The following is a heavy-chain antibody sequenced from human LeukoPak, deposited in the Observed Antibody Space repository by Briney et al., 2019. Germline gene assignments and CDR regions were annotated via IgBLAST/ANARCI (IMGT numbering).Heavy chain of an antibody. J-gene: IGHJ4*02. CDR1: GFTFSSYG. CDR3: AKDLGNWNSEYYFDY. V-gene: IGHV3-30*02. CDR2: IRYDGSNK. D-gene: IGHD1-7*01. Sequence: PGGSLRLSCAASGFTFSSYGMHWVRQAPGKGLEWVAFIRYDGSNKHYADSVKGRFTISRDNSKNTLYLQMNSLRAEDTAVYYCAKDLGNWNSEYYFDYWGQGTLVTVSS.